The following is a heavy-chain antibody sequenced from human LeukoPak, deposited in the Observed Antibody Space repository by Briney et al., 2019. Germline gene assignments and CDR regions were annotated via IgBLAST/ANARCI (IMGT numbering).Heavy chain of an antibody. Sequence: GGSLTLSCAASGFSISNDWMSWVRQAPGKGLEWVARVKSRSAGETTDYAAPVKGRFTISRDDSKNTLYLQMNSLKTEGTAVYYCTLIQGWGSGSYYRDFWGQGTLVTVSS. CDR1: GFSISNDW. J-gene: IGHJ4*02. V-gene: IGHV3-15*01. CDR2: VKSRSAGETT. D-gene: IGHD3-10*01. CDR3: TLIQGWGSGSYYRDF.